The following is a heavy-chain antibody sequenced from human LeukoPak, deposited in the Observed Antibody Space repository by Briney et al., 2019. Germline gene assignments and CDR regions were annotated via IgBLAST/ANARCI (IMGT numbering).Heavy chain of an antibody. J-gene: IGHJ6*02. CDR2: IYYSGST. CDR3: ARMGVLSDTAVVTNGYYYYGMDV. Sequence: PSETLSLTCTVSGGSISSYYWSWIRQPPGKGLEWIGYIYYSGSTNYNPSLKSRVTISVDTSKNQFSLKLSSVTAADTAVYYCARMGVLSDTAVVTNGYYYYGMDVWGQGTTVTVSS. CDR1: GGSISSYY. V-gene: IGHV4-59*08. D-gene: IGHD5-18*01.